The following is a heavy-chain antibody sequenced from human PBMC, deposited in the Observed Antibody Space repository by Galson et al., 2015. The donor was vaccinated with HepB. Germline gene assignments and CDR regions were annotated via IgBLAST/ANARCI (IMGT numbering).Heavy chain of an antibody. Sequence: SLRLSCAASGFTVSSNYMSWVRQAPGKGLEWVSVIYSGGSTYYADPVKGRLTISRDNSKNTLYLQMNSLRAEDTAVYYCASTYDFWSGPYYYYYMDVWGKGTTFTVSS. CDR3: ASTYDFWSGPYYYYYMDV. V-gene: IGHV3-53*01. J-gene: IGHJ6*03. D-gene: IGHD3-3*01. CDR2: IYSGGST. CDR1: GFTVSSNY.